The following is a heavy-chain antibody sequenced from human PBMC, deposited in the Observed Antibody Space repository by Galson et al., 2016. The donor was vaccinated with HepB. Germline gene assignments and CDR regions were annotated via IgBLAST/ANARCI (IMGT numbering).Heavy chain of an antibody. Sequence: TLPLTCAVSGDSINSGGYSWSWIRQPPGKGLEWIGYMYFTGNTHYNPSLESRVTISVDTSTNQFSLKLSAVTAADTAVYYCARYGRGDSGYEYFFDHWGQGTLVTVSS. CDR2: MYFTGNT. V-gene: IGHV4-30-4*07. J-gene: IGHJ4*02. D-gene: IGHD5-12*01. CDR3: ARYGRGDSGYEYFFDH. CDR1: GDSINSGGYS.